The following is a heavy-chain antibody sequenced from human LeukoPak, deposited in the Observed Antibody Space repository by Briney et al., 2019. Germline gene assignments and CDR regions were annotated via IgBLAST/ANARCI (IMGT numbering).Heavy chain of an antibody. CDR1: GFTFSSYG. D-gene: IGHD2-2*02. CDR3: AKDERRYCSSTSCYKNDY. V-gene: IGHV3-30*18. CDR2: ISYDGSNK. J-gene: IGHJ4*02. Sequence: GGSLRLSCATSGFTFSSYGMHWVRQAPGNGLEWVAVISYDGSNKYYADSVKGRFTISRDNSKNTLYLQMNSLRAEDTAVYYCAKDERRYCSSTSCYKNDYWGQGTLVTVSS.